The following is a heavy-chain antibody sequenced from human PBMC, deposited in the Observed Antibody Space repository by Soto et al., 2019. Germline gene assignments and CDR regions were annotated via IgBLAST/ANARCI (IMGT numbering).Heavy chain of an antibody. J-gene: IGHJ4*02. CDR2: INHLETT. D-gene: IGHD3-10*01. CDR3: ARGGGFDSFDY. CDR1: GASITYGAYS. Sequence: PXETLSLTCTVAGASITYGAYSWSWIRQTPGKGLEWIGYINHLETTFYNPSFESRLTLSIDRTKNQFSLNLKSMSAADRAVYFCARGGGFDSFDYSGQGILVTVSS. V-gene: IGHV4-30-2*01.